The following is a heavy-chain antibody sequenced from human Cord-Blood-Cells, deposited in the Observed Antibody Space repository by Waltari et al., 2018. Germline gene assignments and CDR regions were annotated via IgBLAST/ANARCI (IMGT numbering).Heavy chain of an antibody. CDR3: ARDYTGYDYYYYGMDV. CDR2: MNPNSGNT. D-gene: IGHD3-3*01. CDR1: GYTFTSYD. J-gene: IGHJ6*02. Sequence: QVQLVQSGAEVKKPGASVKVSCKASGYTFTSYDINWVRQATGQGLEWMGWMNPNSGNTGYAQKFQGRVTMTSNTSISTAYMELSSLRSEDTAVYYCARDYTGYDYYYYGMDVWGQGTTVTVSS. V-gene: IGHV1-8*01.